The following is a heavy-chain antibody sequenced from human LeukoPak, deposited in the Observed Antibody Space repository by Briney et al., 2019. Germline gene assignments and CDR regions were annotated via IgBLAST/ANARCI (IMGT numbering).Heavy chain of an antibody. J-gene: IGHJ6*04. V-gene: IGHV4-61*02. CDR1: GGSISSGSYY. CDR2: IYTSGST. CDR3: AREGTSTSCSDV. D-gene: IGHD2-2*01. Sequence: SQTLSLTCTVSGGSISSGSYYWSWIRQPAGKGLEWIGRIYTSGSTNYNPSLKSRVTMSVDTSKNQFSLKLSSVTAADTAVYYCAREGTSTSCSDVWGKGTTVTVSS.